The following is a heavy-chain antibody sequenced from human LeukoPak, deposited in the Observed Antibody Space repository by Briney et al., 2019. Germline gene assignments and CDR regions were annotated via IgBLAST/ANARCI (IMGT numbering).Heavy chain of an antibody. D-gene: IGHD3-22*01. V-gene: IGHV3-30*19. Sequence: GRSLRLSCAASGFTFSSYGMHWVRQAPGKGLEWVAVIWYDGSNKYYADSVKGRFTISRDNSKNTLYLQMNSLRAEDTAVYYCARDQMIVVVRNAFDIWGQGTMVTVSS. CDR2: IWYDGSNK. CDR1: GFTFSSYG. J-gene: IGHJ3*02. CDR3: ARDQMIVVVRNAFDI.